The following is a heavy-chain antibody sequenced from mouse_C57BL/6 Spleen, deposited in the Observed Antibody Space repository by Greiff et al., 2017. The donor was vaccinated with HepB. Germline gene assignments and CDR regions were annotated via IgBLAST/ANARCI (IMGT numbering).Heavy chain of an antibody. V-gene: IGHV1-4*01. CDR1: GYTFTSYT. CDR2: INPSSGYT. Sequence: VQLQQSGAELARPGAPVKMSCKASGYTFTSYTMHWVKQRPGQGLEWIGYINPSSGYTKYNQKFKDKATLTADKSSSTAYMQLSSLTSEDSAVYYCARDYYGSSYGWYFDVWGTGTTVTVSS. J-gene: IGHJ1*03. CDR3: ARDYYGSSYGWYFDV. D-gene: IGHD1-1*01.